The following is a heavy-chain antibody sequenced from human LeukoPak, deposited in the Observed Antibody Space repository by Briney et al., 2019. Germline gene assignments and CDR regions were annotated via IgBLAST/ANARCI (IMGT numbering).Heavy chain of an antibody. CDR1: GFTFSSYE. V-gene: IGHV3-48*03. J-gene: IGHJ5*02. CDR3: ARDEAGNWFDP. CDR2: ISSSGSTI. D-gene: IGHD6-19*01. Sequence: PGGSLRLSCAASGFTFSSYEMNWVRQAPGKGLEWASCISSSGSTIYYADSVKGRFTISRDNAKSSLYLQMNSLRAEDTAVYYCARDEAGNWFDPWGQGTLVTVSS.